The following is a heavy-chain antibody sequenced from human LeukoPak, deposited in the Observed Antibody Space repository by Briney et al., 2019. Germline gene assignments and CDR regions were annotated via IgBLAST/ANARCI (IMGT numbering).Heavy chain of an antibody. V-gene: IGHV2-70*11. D-gene: IGHD3-22*01. Sequence: SGPALVKPTQTLTLTCTFSGFSLSTSGMCVSWIRQPPGKALEWLARIDWDDDKYYSTSLKTRLTISKDTSKNQVVLTMTNMDPVDTATYYCARVSYCYDSSGSAFTDYWGQGTLVTVSS. CDR1: GFSLSTSGMC. CDR2: IDWDDDK. CDR3: ARVSYCYDSSGSAFTDY. J-gene: IGHJ4*02.